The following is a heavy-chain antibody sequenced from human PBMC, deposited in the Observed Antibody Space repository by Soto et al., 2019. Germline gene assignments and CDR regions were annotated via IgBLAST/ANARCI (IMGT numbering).Heavy chain of an antibody. CDR3: ARGYYYDSSGYYSNAYYFDY. CDR2: IIPIFGTA. V-gene: IGHV1-69*01. J-gene: IGHJ4*02. D-gene: IGHD3-22*01. Sequence: QVQLVQSGAEVKKPGSSVKVSCKASGGTFSSYAISWVRQAPGQGLEWMGGIIPIFGTANYAQKFQGRVTITADESTSTAYMDLSSLRSEDTAVYYCARGYYYDSSGYYSNAYYFDYWGQGTRVTVSS. CDR1: GGTFSSYA.